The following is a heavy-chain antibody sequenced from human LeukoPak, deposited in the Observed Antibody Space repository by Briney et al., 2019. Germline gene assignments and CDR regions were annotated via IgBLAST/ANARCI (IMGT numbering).Heavy chain of an antibody. D-gene: IGHD6-19*01. CDR1: GGSISSSSYY. CDR2: IYYSGST. CDR3: ARDSSGWYRWFDP. J-gene: IGHJ5*02. V-gene: IGHV4-39*07. Sequence: SETLSLTCTVSGGSISSSSYYWGWIRQPPGKGLEWFGSIYYSGSTYYNPSLKSRVTISVDTSKNQFSLNLSSVTAADTAVYYCARDSSGWYRWFDPWGQGTLVTVSS.